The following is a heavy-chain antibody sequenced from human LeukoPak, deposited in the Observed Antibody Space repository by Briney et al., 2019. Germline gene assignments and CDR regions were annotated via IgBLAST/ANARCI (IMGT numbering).Heavy chain of an antibody. J-gene: IGHJ4*02. CDR1: GYSISSGYY. CDR2: IYHSGST. D-gene: IGHD3-22*01. V-gene: IGHV4-38-2*02. CDR3: ARIDYYDSRGYYYYFDY. Sequence: SETLSLTCTVSGYSISSGYYWGWIRQPPGKGLEWIGSIYHSGSTYYNPSLKSRVTISVDTSKNQFSLKLSSVTAADTAVYYCARIDYYDSRGYYYYFDYWGQGTLVTVSS.